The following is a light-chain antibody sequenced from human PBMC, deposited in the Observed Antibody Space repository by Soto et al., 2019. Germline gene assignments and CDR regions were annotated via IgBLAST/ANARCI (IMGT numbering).Light chain of an antibody. V-gene: IGKV3-20*01. J-gene: IGKJ5*01. CDR3: QRYTGPPTT. Sequence: EIVLTQSPGTLSLSPGERATLSCRASQSVNSNNLAWYQQKPGQAPSLLIYGASTRAAGIPGRFSGSGSGTDFTLTITRLEPEDSAVYFCQRYTGPPTTFGQGTRLEIK. CDR1: QSVNSNN. CDR2: GAS.